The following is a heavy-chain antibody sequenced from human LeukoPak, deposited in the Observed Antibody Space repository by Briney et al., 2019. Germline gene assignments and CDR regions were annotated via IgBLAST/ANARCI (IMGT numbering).Heavy chain of an antibody. J-gene: IGHJ3*02. CDR3: ARDRDSSSWRAFDI. CDR1: GGSISSSSYY. D-gene: IGHD6-13*01. CDR2: IYTSGST. Sequence: SSETLSLTCTVSGGSISSSSYYWSWIRQPAGKGLEWIGRIYTSGSTNYNPSLKSRVTMSVDTSKNQFSLKLSSVTAADTAVYYCARDRDSSSWRAFDIWGQGTMVTVSS. V-gene: IGHV4-61*02.